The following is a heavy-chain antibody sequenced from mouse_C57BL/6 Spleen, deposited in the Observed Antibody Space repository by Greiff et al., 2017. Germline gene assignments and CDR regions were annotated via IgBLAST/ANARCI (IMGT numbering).Heavy chain of an antibody. V-gene: IGHV5-9-1*02. Sequence: EVQGVESGEGLVKPGGSLKLSCAASGFTFSSYAMSWVRQTPEKRLEWVAYISSGGDYIYYADTVKGRFTISRDNARNTLYLQMSSLKSEDTAMYYCTRDGLWPTNYSLWYVDVWGTGTTVTVSS. CDR3: TRDGLWPTNYSLWYVDV. J-gene: IGHJ1*03. CDR1: GFTFSSYA. CDR2: ISSGGDYI. D-gene: IGHD2-12*01.